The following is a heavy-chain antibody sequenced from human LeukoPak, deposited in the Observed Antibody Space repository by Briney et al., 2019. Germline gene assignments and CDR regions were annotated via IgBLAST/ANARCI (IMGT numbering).Heavy chain of an antibody. D-gene: IGHD3-22*01. CDR2: ITSSGTTI. J-gene: IGHJ5*02. CDR1: GFIFSSYE. CDR3: ARDPTSGYYGMIP. Sequence: GGSLRLSCAASGFIFSSYEMHWVRQAPGKGLEWVSHITSSGTTIYYADSVKGRFTISRDNSKNTLYLQMNSLRAEDTAVYYCARDPTSGYYGMIPWGQGTLVTVSS. V-gene: IGHV3-48*03.